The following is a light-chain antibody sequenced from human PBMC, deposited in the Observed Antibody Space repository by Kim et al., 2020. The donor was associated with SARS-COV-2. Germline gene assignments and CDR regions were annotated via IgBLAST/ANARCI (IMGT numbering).Light chain of an antibody. Sequence: APGKAATVTCGENNIGKKYVHWYQQKPGQDPVLVIYSNTDRPSGIPERFSGSNSGNTATLTITRVEAGDEADYYCQVWDVTSDHHVFGTGTKVTVL. CDR3: QVWDVTSDHHV. CDR1: NIGKKY. CDR2: SNT. V-gene: IGLV3-21*04. J-gene: IGLJ1*01.